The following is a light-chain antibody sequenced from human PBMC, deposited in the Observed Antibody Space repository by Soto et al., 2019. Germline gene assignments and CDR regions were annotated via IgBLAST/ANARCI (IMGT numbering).Light chain of an antibody. CDR3: QLYSVSPMYT. J-gene: IGKJ2*01. Sequence: EIVLTQSPGSLSLSPGDRATLSCRASQSVSSASLAWYQQRPGQAPRLLIYGASNRATGMPDRFSGSGSGTDFTLTISRLEPEDFAVYYCQLYSVSPMYTFGQGTRLDVK. CDR1: QSVSSAS. CDR2: GAS. V-gene: IGKV3-20*01.